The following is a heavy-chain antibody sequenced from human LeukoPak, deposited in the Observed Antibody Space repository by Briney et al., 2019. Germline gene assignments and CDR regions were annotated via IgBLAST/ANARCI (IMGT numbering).Heavy chain of an antibody. CDR3: VVGQWEPKGAY. CDR1: GGSLGGYF. D-gene: IGHD1-26*01. CDR2: VDHSGNT. J-gene: IGHJ4*02. V-gene: IGHV4-34*01. Sequence: PSETLSLTCAVYGGSLGGYFWNWIRQTPGKGLEWIGEVDHSGNTNYNPSLKSRVTMSLDTSRNQFSLKLTSVTAADTALYYCVVGQWEPKGAYWGKGNLVTVSS.